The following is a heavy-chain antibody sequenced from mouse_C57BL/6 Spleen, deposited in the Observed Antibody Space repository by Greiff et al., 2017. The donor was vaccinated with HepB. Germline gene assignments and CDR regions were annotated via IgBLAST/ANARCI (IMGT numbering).Heavy chain of an antibody. CDR2: INYDGSST. J-gene: IGHJ2*01. CDR3: ARDGDSYYYGSSLFDY. Sequence: EVQRVESEGGLVQPGSSMKLSCTASGFTFSDYYMAWVRQVPEKGLEWVANINYDGSSTYYLDSLKSRFIISRDNAKNILYLQMSSLKSEDTATYYCARDGDSYYYGSSLFDYWGQGTTLTVSS. V-gene: IGHV5-16*01. D-gene: IGHD1-1*01. CDR1: GFTFSDYY.